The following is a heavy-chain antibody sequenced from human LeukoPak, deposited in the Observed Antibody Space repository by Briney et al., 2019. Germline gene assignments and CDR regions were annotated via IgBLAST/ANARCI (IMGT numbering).Heavy chain of an antibody. D-gene: IGHD1-26*01. Sequence: SGGSLRLSCAASGFTFSSYAMHCVRQAPGKGLEYVSAISSNGGSTYYANSVKGRFTISRDNSKNTLYLQMGSLRAEDMAVYYCARVGAPGPVYFDYWGQGTLVTVSS. J-gene: IGHJ4*02. CDR2: ISSNGGST. CDR3: ARVGAPGPVYFDY. CDR1: GFTFSSYA. V-gene: IGHV3-64*01.